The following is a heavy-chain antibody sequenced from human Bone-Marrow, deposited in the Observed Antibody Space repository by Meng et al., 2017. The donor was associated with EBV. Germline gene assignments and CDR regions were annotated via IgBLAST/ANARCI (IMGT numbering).Heavy chain of an antibody. J-gene: IGHJ4*02. V-gene: IGHV4-39*07. Sequence: QLQLRRSGPGRVKPSDTLPLTCTVSGGSISSSSYYWGWIRQPPGKGLEWIGSIYYSGSTYYNPSLKSRVTISVDTSKNQFSLKLSSVTAADTAVYYCARVVAAIDYWGQGTLVTVSS. CDR1: GGSISSSSYY. D-gene: IGHD2-15*01. CDR3: ARVVAAIDY. CDR2: IYYSGST.